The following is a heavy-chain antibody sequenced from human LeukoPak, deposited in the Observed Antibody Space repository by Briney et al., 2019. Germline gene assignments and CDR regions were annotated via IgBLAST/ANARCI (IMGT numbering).Heavy chain of an antibody. CDR2: FWHDGKT. J-gene: IGHJ1*01. V-gene: IGHV4-38-2*01. CDR1: GYSINTGFY. CDR3: ARQRGGIMAATAIDI. D-gene: IGHD1-26*01. Sequence: SETLSLTCAVSGYSINTGFYWGWIRQPPGKGLEWIGSFWHDGKTYYNPSLKSRLTISMDTSRSHFSLRLNSVTATDTAVYYCARQRGGIMAATAIDIWGQGTLVTVSS.